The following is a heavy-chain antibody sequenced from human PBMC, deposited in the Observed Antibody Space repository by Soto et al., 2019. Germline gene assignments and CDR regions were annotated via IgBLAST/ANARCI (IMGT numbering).Heavy chain of an antibody. CDR1: GFTFSGHT. V-gene: IGHV3-21*01. Sequence: EVQLVESGGGLVKPGGSLRLSCAASGFTFSGHTVNWVRQAPGKGLEWVSSVSSSSSYIYYADSVKGRFTVSRDNAEKSMYLQMTSLRAEDTAIYYCARCMGLDGSGSEFFDSWGQGTLVTVSS. D-gene: IGHD3-10*01. CDR2: VSSSSSYI. J-gene: IGHJ4*02. CDR3: ARCMGLDGSGSEFFDS.